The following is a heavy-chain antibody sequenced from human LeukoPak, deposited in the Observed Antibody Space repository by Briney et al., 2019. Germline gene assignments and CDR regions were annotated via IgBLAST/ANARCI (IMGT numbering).Heavy chain of an antibody. CDR1: GFTFSSYA. CDR2: ISGSGGST. D-gene: IGHD3-3*01. V-gene: IGHV3-23*01. J-gene: IGHJ3*02. Sequence: PGGSLRLSCAASGFTFSSYAMSWVRQAPGKGLEWVSAISGSGGSTYYADSVKGRFTISRDNSKNTLYLQMNSLRAEDTAAYYCAKDSHDFWSGYYTGMDAFDIWGQGTMVTVSS. CDR3: AKDSHDFWSGYYTGMDAFDI.